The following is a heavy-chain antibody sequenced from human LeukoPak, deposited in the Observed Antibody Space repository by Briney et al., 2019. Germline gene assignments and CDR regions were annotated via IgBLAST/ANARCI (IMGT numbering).Heavy chain of an antibody. CDR1: GFTLNRCW. Sequence: GRSLRLSCVVSGFTLNRCWMNWVRQAPGKGLEWVAHINPDGRDTYYVDSVKGRFTISRDNAQNSMYLQMNSLRVEDTAVYYCTSWGDTTAEYFQRWGQGTLVTVSS. J-gene: IGHJ1*01. V-gene: IGHV3-7*01. CDR2: INPDGRDT. CDR3: TSWGDTTAEYFQR. D-gene: IGHD2-21*02.